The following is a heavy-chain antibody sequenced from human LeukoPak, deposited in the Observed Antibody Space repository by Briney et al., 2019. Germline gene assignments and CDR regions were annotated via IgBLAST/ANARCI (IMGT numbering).Heavy chain of an antibody. V-gene: IGHV3-48*01. D-gene: IGHD4-17*01. CDR1: GFTFSSNFA. Sequence: GGSLRLSCAASGFTFSSNFAMNWVRQAPGKGLEWVSYISSASSTIYYADSVKGRFTISRDNAKNSLYLQMNNLRADDTAVYYCARATPYGREFDYWGQGTLVTVSS. CDR2: ISSASSTI. CDR3: ARATPYGREFDY. J-gene: IGHJ4*02.